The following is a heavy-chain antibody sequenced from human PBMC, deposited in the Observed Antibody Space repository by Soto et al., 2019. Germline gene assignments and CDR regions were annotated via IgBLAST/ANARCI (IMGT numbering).Heavy chain of an antibody. CDR2: IIPIFGTA. CDR3: ARDPAAAGSYFDY. CDR1: GGTFSSYA. D-gene: IGHD6-13*01. Sequence: SVKVSCKASGGTFSSYAISWVRQAPGQGLEWMGGIIPIFGTANYAQKFQGRVTITADESTSTAYMELSSLRSEDTAVYYCARDPAAAGSYFDYWGQGNLVTVSA. V-gene: IGHV1-69*13. J-gene: IGHJ4*02.